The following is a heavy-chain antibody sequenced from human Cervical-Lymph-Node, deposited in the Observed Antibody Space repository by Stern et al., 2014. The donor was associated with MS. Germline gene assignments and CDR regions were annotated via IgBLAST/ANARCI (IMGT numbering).Heavy chain of an antibody. CDR3: ARGTGGGADNYYYGLDL. D-gene: IGHD3-16*01. CDR1: GFSFSSFA. J-gene: IGHJ6*02. CDR2: ISYDETTK. V-gene: IGHV3-30*04. Sequence: VQLVESGGGVVQPGRSLTLSCAASGFSFSSFAIHWVRQAPGTGLDWVAVISYDETTKHCAISVKGRFTISRDNSKNTLYLQMNGLRPEDTAVFYCARGTGGGADNYYYGLDLWGQGTTVTVSS.